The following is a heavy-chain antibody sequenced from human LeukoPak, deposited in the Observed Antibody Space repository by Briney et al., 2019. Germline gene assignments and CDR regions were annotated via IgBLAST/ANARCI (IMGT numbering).Heavy chain of an antibody. CDR1: GASRTRRWSY. J-gene: IGHJ5*02. Sequence: SVPLSRTYTGSGASRTRRWSYYGWIRQPPGKGLEWIGSIYYSGSTYYNPSLKSRVTISVDTSKNQFSLKLSSVTAADTAVYYCARHVAEELWFGELPNWFDPWGQGTLVTVSS. CDR3: ARHVAEELWFGELPNWFDP. CDR2: IYYSGST. D-gene: IGHD3-10*01. V-gene: IGHV4-39*01.